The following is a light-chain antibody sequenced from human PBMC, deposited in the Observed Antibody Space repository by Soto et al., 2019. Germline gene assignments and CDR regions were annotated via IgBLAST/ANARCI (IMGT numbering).Light chain of an antibody. J-gene: IGKJ1*01. CDR3: QQYSDWPWT. CDR1: QSVTSN. CDR2: GAS. Sequence: EIVRAQCPATLSVSPGERATLSGRASQSVTSNLAWYQQKAGRTPRLLIYGASTRATGIPARFSGSGSGTEFTLTISSLQSEDFAVYYCQQYSDWPWTFGQGTKVDIK. V-gene: IGKV3-15*01.